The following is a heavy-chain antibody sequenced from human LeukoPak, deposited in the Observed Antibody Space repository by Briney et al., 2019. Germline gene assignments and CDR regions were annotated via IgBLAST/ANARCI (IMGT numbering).Heavy chain of an antibody. D-gene: IGHD6-19*01. CDR1: GFTFSTYA. V-gene: IGHV3-23*01. J-gene: IGHJ4*02. CDR2: INDRGGST. Sequence: PGGSLRLSCAASGFTFSTYAMSWVRQAPGKGLEWVSAINDRGGSTYYADSVKGRFTISRGNSKNTLSLQMNSLRAEDTAVYYCAKAVAGRFDYWGQGTLVTVSS. CDR3: AKAVAGRFDY.